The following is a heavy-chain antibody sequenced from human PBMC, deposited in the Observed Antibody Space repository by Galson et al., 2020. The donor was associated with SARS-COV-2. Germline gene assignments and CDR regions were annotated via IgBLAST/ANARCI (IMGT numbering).Heavy chain of an antibody. Sequence: GGSLRLSCAASGFTVSSTYMSWVRQAPGKGLEWVALIYSGGSTSYRDSVKGRFTISRDNSKNTLYLHLNSLRAEDTAVYYCVRDPYSGGWTNYYYFAMDVWGQGTTVTVSS. J-gene: IGHJ6*02. CDR3: VRDPYSGGWTNYYYFAMDV. CDR1: GFTVSSTY. D-gene: IGHD2-15*01. V-gene: IGHV3-53*01. CDR2: IYSGGST.